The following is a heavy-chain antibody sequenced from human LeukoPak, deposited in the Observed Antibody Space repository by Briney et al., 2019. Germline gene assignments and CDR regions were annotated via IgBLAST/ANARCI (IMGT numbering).Heavy chain of an antibody. V-gene: IGHV7-4-1*02. J-gene: IGHJ4*02. CDR2: INTNTGNP. CDR3: ARAGSVLRFLEWIDY. CDR1: GYTFTSYA. Sequence: ASVKVSCKASGYTFTSYAMNWVRQAPGQGLEWMGWINTNTGNPTYAQGFTGRFVFSLDTSDSTAYLQISSLKAEDTAVYYCARAGSVLRFLEWIDYWGQGTLVTVSS. D-gene: IGHD3-3*01.